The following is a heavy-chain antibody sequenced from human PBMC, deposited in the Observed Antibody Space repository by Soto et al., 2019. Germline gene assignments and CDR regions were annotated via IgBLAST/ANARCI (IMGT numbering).Heavy chain of an antibody. J-gene: IGHJ5*02. CDR1: V. V-gene: IGHV1-18*01. D-gene: IGHD2-21*01. Sequence: VNNGVRRATGQGLELMGWISAYDGKTTYAEKFQGRVTLTTDTSTSTAYMELRSLRSDDTAIFYCARHHPELWPGYWFDPWG. CDR2: ISAYDGKT. CDR3: ARHHPELWPGYWFDP.